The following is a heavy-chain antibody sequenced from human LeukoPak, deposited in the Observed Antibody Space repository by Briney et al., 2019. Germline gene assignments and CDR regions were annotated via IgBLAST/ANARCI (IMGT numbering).Heavy chain of an antibody. Sequence: GGSLRLSCAASGFTFSSYDMHWVRQAPGKGLEWVAFIRYDGSNKYYADSVKGRFTISRDNSKNTLYLQMNSLRAEDTAVYYCAKDLWVVAAQVLDYWGQGTLVTVSS. CDR3: AKDLWVVAAQVLDY. V-gene: IGHV3-30*02. D-gene: IGHD2-15*01. J-gene: IGHJ4*02. CDR2: IRYDGSNK. CDR1: GFTFSSYD.